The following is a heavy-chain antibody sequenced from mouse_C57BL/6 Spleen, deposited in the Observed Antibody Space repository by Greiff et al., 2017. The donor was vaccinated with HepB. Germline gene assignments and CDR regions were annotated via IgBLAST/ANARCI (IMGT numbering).Heavy chain of an antibody. CDR3: ARLPFITTVVAYYFDY. Sequence: EVKLVESGGDLVKPGGSLKLSCAASGFTFSSYGMSWVRQTPDKRLEWVATISSGGSYTYYPDSVKGRFTISRDNAKNTLYLQMSSLKSEDTAMYYCARLPFITTVVAYYFDYWGQGTTLTVSS. CDR2: ISSGGSYT. D-gene: IGHD1-1*01. CDR1: GFTFSSYG. J-gene: IGHJ2*01. V-gene: IGHV5-6*02.